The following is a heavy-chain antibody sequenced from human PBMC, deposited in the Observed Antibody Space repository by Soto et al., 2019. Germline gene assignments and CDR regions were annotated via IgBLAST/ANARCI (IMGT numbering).Heavy chain of an antibody. Sequence: VQLVQSGAEVKKPGASVKVYCKASGYTFTSYGISWVRQAPGQGLEWMGWMSAYNGNTHYAQKLQGRDTMTTDTSTSPAYMAQRSLRSDATAMDYCAFGGDYGDQGYYYYSGVWARGTTATVCS. D-gene: IGHD4-17*01. J-gene: IGHJ6*03. CDR2: MSAYNGNT. CDR3: AFGGDYGDQGYYYYSGV. CDR1: GYTFTSYG. V-gene: IGHV1-18*01.